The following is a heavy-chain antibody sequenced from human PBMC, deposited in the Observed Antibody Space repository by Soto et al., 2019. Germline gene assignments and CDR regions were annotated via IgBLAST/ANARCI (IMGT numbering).Heavy chain of an antibody. V-gene: IGHV3-66*01. CDR3: VSTSVTTFDH. D-gene: IGHD4-17*01. Sequence: GGSLRLSCAASGFTFNSYTMAWVRQAPGKGLEWVSVIYSAGDTYHADSVKGRFTISRDNAKNTLYLQMNSLRAEDTAVYYCVSTSVTTFDHWGQGSLVTVSS. CDR1: GFTFNSYT. J-gene: IGHJ4*02. CDR2: IYSAGDT.